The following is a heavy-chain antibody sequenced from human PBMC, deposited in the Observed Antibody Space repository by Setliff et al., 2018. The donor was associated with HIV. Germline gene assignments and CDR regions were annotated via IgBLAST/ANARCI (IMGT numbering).Heavy chain of an antibody. V-gene: IGHV1-18*01. CDR2: ISAYNGNT. D-gene: IGHD3-22*01. J-gene: IGHJ3*02. CDR3: ARLGLFYDAFNI. Sequence: ASVKVSCKASGYTFTTYGISWVRQAPGQGLEWMGWISAYNGNTNYAQKFQGRVTMTTDTSTSTAYMDLRSLRAEDTAVYYCARLGLFYDAFNIWGKGTMVTVSS. CDR1: GYTFTTYG.